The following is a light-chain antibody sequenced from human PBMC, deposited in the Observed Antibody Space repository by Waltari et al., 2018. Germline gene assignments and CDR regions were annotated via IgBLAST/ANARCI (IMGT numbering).Light chain of an antibody. CDR2: EAT. V-gene: IGLV2-23*01. Sequence: QSALSQPASVSGSPGQSPTITCPGASTDLASYNLVAWYQHHPNRAPKLIIYEATKRPSGISHRFSGAKSGATASLRISGLQADDEADYYCCSYTGSSTSYGCGGGTKVTVL. J-gene: IGLJ1*01. CDR1: STDLASYNL. CDR3: CSYTGSSTSYG.